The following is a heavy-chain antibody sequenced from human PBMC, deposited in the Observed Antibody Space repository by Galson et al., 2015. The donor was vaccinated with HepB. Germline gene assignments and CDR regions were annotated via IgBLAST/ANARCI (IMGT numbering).Heavy chain of an antibody. Sequence: SLRLSCAASGFTFSSYAMSWVRQAPGKGLEWVSGISGSGGSTYYADSVKGRFTISRDNSENTLFLQMNSLRSEDTAIYYCAKDLPGVWFGELFYGYLDYWGQGTLVTVSS. J-gene: IGHJ4*02. CDR2: ISGSGGST. CDR3: AKDLPGVWFGELFYGYLDY. V-gene: IGHV3-23*01. D-gene: IGHD3-10*01. CDR1: GFTFSSYA.